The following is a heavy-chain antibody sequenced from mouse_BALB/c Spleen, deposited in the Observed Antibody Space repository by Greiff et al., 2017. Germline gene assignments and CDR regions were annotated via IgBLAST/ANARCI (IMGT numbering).Heavy chain of an antibody. V-gene: IGHV1-54*01. CDR2: INPGSGGT. D-gene: IGHD2-1*01. CDR1: GYAFTNYL. Sequence: VQVVESGAELVRPGTSVKVSCKASGYAFTNYLIEWVKQRPGQGLEWIGVINPGSGGTNYNEKFKGKATLTADKSSSTAYMQLSSLTSDDSAVYFCARSNGNVGYFDVWGAGTTVTVSS. J-gene: IGHJ1*01. CDR3: ARSNGNVGYFDV.